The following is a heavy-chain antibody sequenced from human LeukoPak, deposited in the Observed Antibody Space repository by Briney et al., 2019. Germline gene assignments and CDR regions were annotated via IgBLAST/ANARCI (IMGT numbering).Heavy chain of an antibody. CDR1: GYTFTSYG. J-gene: IGHJ4*02. Sequence: ASVKVSCKASGYTFTSYGISWVRQAPGQGLEWMGWISVYNGNTNYAQKFQGRVTMTTDTSTRTAYMELRSLRSDDTAVYYCARSKARGITMIVADWGQGTLVTVSS. D-gene: IGHD3-22*01. CDR2: ISVYNGNT. V-gene: IGHV1-18*01. CDR3: ARSKARGITMIVAD.